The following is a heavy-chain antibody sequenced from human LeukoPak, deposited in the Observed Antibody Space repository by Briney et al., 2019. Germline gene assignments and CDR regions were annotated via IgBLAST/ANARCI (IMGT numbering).Heavy chain of an antibody. D-gene: IGHD3-22*01. Sequence: PGGSRRLAWSAAAFTFSSYWISWVRQPAGRGLGWVANIKQDGSEKYYMDSVKARFTISRDNAPKPMSLQLNRLRAEDTDVYYSARDRGYYDSSGSYYFHYWGQGTLVTASS. CDR1: AFTFSSYW. CDR3: ARDRGYYDSSGSYYFHY. V-gene: IGHV3-7*01. J-gene: IGHJ4*02. CDR2: IKQDGSEK.